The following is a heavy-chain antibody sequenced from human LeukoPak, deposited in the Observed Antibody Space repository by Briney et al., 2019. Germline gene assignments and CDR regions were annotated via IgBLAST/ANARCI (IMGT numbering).Heavy chain of an antibody. V-gene: IGHV3-21*01. D-gene: IGHD2-8*01. J-gene: IGHJ3*02. CDR2: ISSSSSYI. CDR3: ARELRDQWVAFDI. CDR1: GFTFSSYS. Sequence: RGSLRLSCAGSGFTFSSYSMNWVRQAPGKGLEWVSSISSSSSYIYYADSVKGRFTISRDNAKNSLYLQMNSLRAEDTAVYYCARELRDQWVAFDIWGQGAIVAVSS.